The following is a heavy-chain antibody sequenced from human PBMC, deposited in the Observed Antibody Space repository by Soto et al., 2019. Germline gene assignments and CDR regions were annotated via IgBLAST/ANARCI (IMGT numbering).Heavy chain of an antibody. CDR3: ASGGYCSGGSCYYRYFDY. D-gene: IGHD2-15*01. J-gene: IGHJ4*02. CDR2: ISAYNGNT. Sequence: ASVKVSCKASGYTFTSYGISWVRQAPGQGLEWMGWISAYNGNTNYAQKLQGRVTMTTDTSTSTAYMELRSLRSDDTAVYYCASGGYCSGGSCYYRYFDYWGQGTLVTVSS. V-gene: IGHV1-18*01. CDR1: GYTFTSYG.